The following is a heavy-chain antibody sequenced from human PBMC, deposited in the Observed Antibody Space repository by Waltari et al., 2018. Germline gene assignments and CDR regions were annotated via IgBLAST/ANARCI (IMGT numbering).Heavy chain of an antibody. Sequence: EVQLVQSGAEVKKPGATVKISCKVSGYTFTDYYMHWVQQAPGKGLEWMGLVDPEDGETIYAEKFQGRVTITADTSTDTAYMELSSLRSEDTAVYYCATIPSHYDILTGYYSFGMDVWGQGTTVTVSS. CDR2: VDPEDGET. CDR3: ATIPSHYDILTGYYSFGMDV. V-gene: IGHV1-69-2*01. D-gene: IGHD3-9*01. J-gene: IGHJ6*02. CDR1: GYTFTDYY.